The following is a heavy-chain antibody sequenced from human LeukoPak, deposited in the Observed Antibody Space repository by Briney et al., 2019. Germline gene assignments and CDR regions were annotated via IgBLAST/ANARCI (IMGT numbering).Heavy chain of an antibody. CDR2: ISYDGSNK. J-gene: IGHJ4*02. Sequence: GGSLRLSCAASGFTFSSYAMHWVRQAPGKGLGWVAVISYDGSNKYYADSVKGQFTISRDNSKNTLYLQMNSLRAEDTAVYYCAREAVDRKPTYYYDSSGYYYSYYFDYWGQGTLVTVSS. V-gene: IGHV3-30*04. CDR1: GFTFSSYA. CDR3: AREAVDRKPTYYYDSSGYYYSYYFDY. D-gene: IGHD3-22*01.